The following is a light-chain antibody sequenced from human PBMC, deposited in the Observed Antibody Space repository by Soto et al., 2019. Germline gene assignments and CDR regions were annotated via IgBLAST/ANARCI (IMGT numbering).Light chain of an antibody. V-gene: IGKV3-20*01. CDR1: QSVSSSY. CDR2: ATS. J-gene: IGKJ5*01. Sequence: EIVLTQSPGTLSLSPGERATLSCRASQSVSSSYLSWYQQRPGQAPRLLIYATSTGATGIPDRFSGSGSGTDFTLTISRLEPEDVAVYYCQHYGSSLQITFGQGTRLEIK. CDR3: QHYGSSLQIT.